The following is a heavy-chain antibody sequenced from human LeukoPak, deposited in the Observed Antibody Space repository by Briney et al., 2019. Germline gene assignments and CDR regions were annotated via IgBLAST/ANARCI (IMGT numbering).Heavy chain of an antibody. Sequence: SETLSLTCTVSGGSISSYYWSWIRQPPGKGLEWIGYIYYSGSTNYNPSLKSRVTISVDTSKNQFSLKLSSVTAADTAVYYCARGGGYYYMDVWGKGTTVTVSS. CDR2: IYYSGST. D-gene: IGHD3-16*01. CDR1: GGSISSYY. V-gene: IGHV4-59*12. J-gene: IGHJ6*03. CDR3: ARGGGYYYMDV.